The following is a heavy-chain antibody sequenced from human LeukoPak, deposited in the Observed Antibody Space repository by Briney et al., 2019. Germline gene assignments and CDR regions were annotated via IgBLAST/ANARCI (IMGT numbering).Heavy chain of an antibody. J-gene: IGHJ6*03. CDR2: INHSGGT. CDR1: GGSFSGYY. Sequence: PSETLSLTCAVYGGSFSGYYWSWIRQPPGKGLEWIGEINHSGGTKYNPSLKSRVTISVDTSKNQFSLKLSSVTAADTAVYYCARPVYGSSWYSYYYYYMDVWGKGTTVTISS. CDR3: ARPVYGSSWYSYYYYYMDV. D-gene: IGHD6-13*01. V-gene: IGHV4-34*01.